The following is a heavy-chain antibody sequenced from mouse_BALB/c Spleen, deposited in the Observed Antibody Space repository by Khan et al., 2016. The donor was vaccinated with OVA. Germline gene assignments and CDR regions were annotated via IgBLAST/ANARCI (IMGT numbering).Heavy chain of an antibody. J-gene: IGHJ3*01. D-gene: IGHD1-1*01. CDR2: ISRGGTYT. Sequence: EVKVVESGGGLVKPGGSLKLSCAASGFTFNNYAVSWVRQTPEKRLEWVATISRGGTYTYYPDSVQGRFTISRDNAKNTLYLQMTSLRSEDTAIYFCARELFTTVVATPFAYWGQGTLVTVSA. CDR1: GFTFNNYA. CDR3: ARELFTTVVATPFAY. V-gene: IGHV5-9-3*01.